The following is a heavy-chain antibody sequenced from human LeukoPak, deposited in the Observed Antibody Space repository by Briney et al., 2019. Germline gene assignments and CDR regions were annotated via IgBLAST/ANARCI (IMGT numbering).Heavy chain of an antibody. CDR1: GFTFSSYG. J-gene: IGHJ4*02. CDR2: ISYDGSNK. CDR3: ARVAG. V-gene: IGHV3-30*03. Sequence: GGSLRLSCEASGFTFSSYGMHWVRQAPGKGLEWVAVISYDGSNKYHVDSVKGRFAISRDNSKNTLYLQMNSLRAEDTAVYYCARVAGWGQGTLVTVSS.